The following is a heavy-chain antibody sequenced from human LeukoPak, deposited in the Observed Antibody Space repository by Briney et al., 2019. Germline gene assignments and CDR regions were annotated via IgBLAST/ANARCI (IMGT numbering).Heavy chain of an antibody. J-gene: IGHJ4*02. CDR2: VRNDGSNE. CDR1: GFVLSDYG. CDR3: AKESDSGYHSEGPKN. V-gene: IGHV3-30*02. Sequence: GGSLRLSCAASGFVLSDYGMHWIRQAPGKGLEWVAFVRNDGSNEYYVGSVKGRFTISRDKSKNTLYLQMNSLRAEDTAVYSCAKESDSGYHSEGPKNWGLGTLVTVSS. D-gene: IGHD5-12*01.